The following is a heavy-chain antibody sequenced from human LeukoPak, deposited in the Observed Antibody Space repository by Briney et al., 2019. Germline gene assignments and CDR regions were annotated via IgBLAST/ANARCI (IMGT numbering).Heavy chain of an antibody. D-gene: IGHD6-13*01. Sequence: PGGSLRLSCAASGFTFSSYGMHWVRQASGKGLEWVSFLLYDATSNYYAESVKGRFTISRDNSKNTLYLQMNSLRAEDTAVYYCAKGGRYSSSWYRVDYWGQGTLVTVSS. CDR2: LLYDATSN. V-gene: IGHV3-30*02. CDR3: AKGGRYSSSWYRVDY. J-gene: IGHJ4*02. CDR1: GFTFSSYG.